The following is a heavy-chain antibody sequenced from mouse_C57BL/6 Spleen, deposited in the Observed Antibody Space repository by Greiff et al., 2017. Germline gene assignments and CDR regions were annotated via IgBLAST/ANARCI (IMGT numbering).Heavy chain of an antibody. D-gene: IGHD2-4*01. J-gene: IGHJ2*01. CDR2: IRNKANGYTT. CDR3: ARYQYDYGDFDY. CDR1: GFTFTDYY. Sequence: EVQLVESGGGLVQPGGSLSLSCAASGFTFTDYYMSWVRQPPGKALEWLGFIRNKANGYTTEYSASVKGRFTISRDNSQSILYLQMNALRAEDSATYYCARYQYDYGDFDYWGQGTTLTVSS. V-gene: IGHV7-3*01.